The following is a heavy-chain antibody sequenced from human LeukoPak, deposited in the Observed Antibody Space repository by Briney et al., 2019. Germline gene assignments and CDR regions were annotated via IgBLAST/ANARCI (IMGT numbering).Heavy chain of an antibody. V-gene: IGHV3-33*01. CDR2: IWYDGSNK. CDR3: AMTDYGSFDY. J-gene: IGHJ4*02. D-gene: IGHD4-17*01. CDR1: GFTFSSYG. Sequence: PGRSLRLSCAASGFTFSSYGMHWVRQAPGKGLEWVAVIWYDGSNKYYADSVKGRFTISRDNSKNTLYLQMNSLRAEDTAVYYCAMTDYGSFDYWGQGTLVTVSS.